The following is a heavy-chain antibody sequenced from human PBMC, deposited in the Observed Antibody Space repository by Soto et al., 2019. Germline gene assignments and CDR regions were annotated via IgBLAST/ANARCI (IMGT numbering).Heavy chain of an antibody. Sequence: QVQLVESGGGVVQPGRSLRLSCAASGFTFSSYGMHWVRQAPGKGLEWVAVIWYDGSNKYYADSVKGRFTISRDNSKNTLYLQMNSLRAEDTAVYYCAREYERIAFDIWGQGTMVTVSS. CDR1: GFTFSSYG. D-gene: IGHD1-1*01. CDR2: IWYDGSNK. V-gene: IGHV3-33*01. J-gene: IGHJ3*02. CDR3: AREYERIAFDI.